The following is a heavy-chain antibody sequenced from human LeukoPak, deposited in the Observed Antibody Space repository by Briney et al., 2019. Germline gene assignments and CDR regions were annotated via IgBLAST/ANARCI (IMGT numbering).Heavy chain of an antibody. Sequence: SETLSLTCTVSGGSISSYYWSWIRQPAGKGLEWIGRIYTSGSTNYNPSLKSRVTMSVDTSKNQFSLKLSSVTAADTAVYYCARDRRIAVAGTNPTHAFDIWGQGTMVTVSS. D-gene: IGHD6-19*01. J-gene: IGHJ3*02. CDR1: GGSISSYY. CDR3: ARDRRIAVAGTNPTHAFDI. V-gene: IGHV4-4*07. CDR2: IYTSGST.